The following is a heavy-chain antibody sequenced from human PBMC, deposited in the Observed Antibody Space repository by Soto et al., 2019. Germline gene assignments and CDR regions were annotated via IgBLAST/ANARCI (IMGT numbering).Heavy chain of an antibody. D-gene: IGHD2-15*01. J-gene: IGHJ3*02. V-gene: IGHV4-31*03. Sequence: QVQLQESGPGLVKPSQTLSLTCTVSGGSISSGGYYWSWIRRHPGRGLGGMGTIYYSGSTYYNPSLKSRVTISVDTSKNQFSLKLSSVTAADTAVYYCARAFEDIVVVVAHGTAFDIWGQGTMVTVSS. CDR1: GGSISSGGYY. CDR3: ARAFEDIVVVVAHGTAFDI. CDR2: IYYSGST.